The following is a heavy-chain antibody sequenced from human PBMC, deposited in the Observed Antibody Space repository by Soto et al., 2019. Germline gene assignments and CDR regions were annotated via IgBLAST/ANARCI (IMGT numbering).Heavy chain of an antibody. CDR2: ISSSGSPL. CDR1: GFTFSDHY. Sequence: GGSLRLSCTASGFTFSDHYMSWICQAPGKGLEWVSYISSSGSPLYYADSVKGRFTISRDNATNSLYLHMSSLRAADTALYYFSRGPGTTSKIDHWGQGTQVTVSS. D-gene: IGHD1-1*01. V-gene: IGHV3-11*01. CDR3: SRGPGTTSKIDH. J-gene: IGHJ4*02.